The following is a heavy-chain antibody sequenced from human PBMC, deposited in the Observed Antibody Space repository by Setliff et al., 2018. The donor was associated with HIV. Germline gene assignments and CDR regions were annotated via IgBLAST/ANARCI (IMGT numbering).Heavy chain of an antibody. CDR3: AHSVGSGSYYNPDAFDI. J-gene: IGHJ3*02. D-gene: IGHD3-10*01. V-gene: IGHV2-70*12. CDR2: IDWDDDK. CDR1: GFSLSTSGMR. Sequence: SGPTLVNPTQTLTLTCTFSGFSLSTSGMRASWIRQPPGKALEWLARIDWDDDKFYSTSLKTRLTISKDTSKNQVVLTMTNMDPVDTAIYYCAHSVGSGSYYNPDAFDIWGQGNPGHRLL.